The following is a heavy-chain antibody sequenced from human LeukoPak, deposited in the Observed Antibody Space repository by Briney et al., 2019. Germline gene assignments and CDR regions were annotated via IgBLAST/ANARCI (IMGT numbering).Heavy chain of an antibody. D-gene: IGHD6-25*01. V-gene: IGHV1-18*01. CDR3: AEGAKSGLHY. CDR2: ISAYNGNT. Sequence: GASVKVSXKAXXXXFISYXFTWVRQAPGRGLEWMGWISAYNGNTNYAPSLQARVSMSTDASASTVSIEVRSLTPDDTAVYYCAEGAKSGLHYWGQGTLVTVSS. J-gene: IGHJ4*02. CDR1: XXXFISYX.